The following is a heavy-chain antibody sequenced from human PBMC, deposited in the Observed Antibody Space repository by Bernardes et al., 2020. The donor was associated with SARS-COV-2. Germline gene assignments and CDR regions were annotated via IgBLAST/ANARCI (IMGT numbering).Heavy chain of an antibody. CDR1: GFTFSTYW. CDR3: ARDVGGTDWRFGFDV. CDR2: IKGDGSQR. Sequence: GGSLRLSCAASGFTFSTYWMSWVRQAPGKGLEWVANIKGDGSQRSSVDSVRGRFTTSRDNTRMSVFLQMESLRAEDTAVYYCARDVGGTDWRFGFDVWGPGTMVHVSS. V-gene: IGHV3-7*01. J-gene: IGHJ3*01. D-gene: IGHD3-9*01.